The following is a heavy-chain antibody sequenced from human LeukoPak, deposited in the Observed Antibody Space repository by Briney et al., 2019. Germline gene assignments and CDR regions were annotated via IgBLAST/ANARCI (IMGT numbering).Heavy chain of an antibody. V-gene: IGHV4-39*07. CDR1: GGSISSDNYH. D-gene: IGHD6-13*01. Sequence: SETLSLTCTVSGGSISSDNYHWGWIRQPPGKGLEWIGSIHFSGSTYYNPSLKSRVTISVDTSKNQFSLKLTSVTAADTAVYYCARAGDSSSLDYWGQGTLVTVSS. CDR2: IHFSGST. J-gene: IGHJ4*02. CDR3: ARAGDSSSLDY.